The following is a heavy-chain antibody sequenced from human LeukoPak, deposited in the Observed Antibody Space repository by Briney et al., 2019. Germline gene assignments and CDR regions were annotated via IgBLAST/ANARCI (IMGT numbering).Heavy chain of an antibody. V-gene: IGHV3-74*01. Sequence: GGSLGLSCAASGFTFSSYWMHWVRQVPGKGLVWVSHINSDGSSTNYADSVKGRFTISRDNAKNTLYLQMNSLRAEDTAVYFCARDKVYYGSGTYGYWGQGTLVTVSS. CDR3: ARDKVYYGSGTYGY. J-gene: IGHJ4*02. CDR2: INSDGSST. CDR1: GFTFSSYW. D-gene: IGHD3-10*01.